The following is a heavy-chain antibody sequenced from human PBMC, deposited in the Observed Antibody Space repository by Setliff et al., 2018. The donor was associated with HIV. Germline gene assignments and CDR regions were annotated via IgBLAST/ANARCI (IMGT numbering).Heavy chain of an antibody. V-gene: IGHV1-18*01. CDR1: GYTFTSYG. J-gene: IGHJ6*03. D-gene: IGHD1-26*01. CDR3: ARVERLPAGFYYYYYMDV. Sequence: ASVKVSCKASGYTFTSYGISWVRQAPGQGLEWMGWISAYNGNTNYAQKLQGRVTMTTDTSTSTAYMELRSLRSDDTAVYYCARVERLPAGFYYYYYMDVWGKGTTVTVS. CDR2: ISAYNGNT.